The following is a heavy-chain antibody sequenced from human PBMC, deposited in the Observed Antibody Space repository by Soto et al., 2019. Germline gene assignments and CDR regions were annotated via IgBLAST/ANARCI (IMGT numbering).Heavy chain of an antibody. Sequence: PSETLSLTCNVSNSPISDFYWSWFRQPPGQGLEWVGYIYYTGTTTYNPSLRSRVDISIDASKSQFSLDLRSVTAADTAVYYCARRQSSPWFDPWGQGTLVTVSS. CDR2: IYYTGTT. J-gene: IGHJ5*02. D-gene: IGHD2-15*01. V-gene: IGHV4-59*08. CDR1: NSPISDFY. CDR3: ARRQSSPWFDP.